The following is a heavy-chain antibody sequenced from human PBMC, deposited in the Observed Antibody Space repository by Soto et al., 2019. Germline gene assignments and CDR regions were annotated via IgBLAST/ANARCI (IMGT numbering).Heavy chain of an antibody. CDR1: GFMFSGSG. D-gene: IGHD6-13*01. J-gene: IGHJ4*02. Sequence: PGGSLRLSCAASGFMFSGSGMTWVRQAPGMRLESVAGIGGSGRNTYYADSVKGRFTISRDNSKNTLFLQMNSLRDEDTAIYYCAKDGLSDSPSAIDYWGQGTRVTVSS. CDR3: AKDGLSDSPSAIDY. V-gene: IGHV3-23*01. CDR2: IGGSGRNT.